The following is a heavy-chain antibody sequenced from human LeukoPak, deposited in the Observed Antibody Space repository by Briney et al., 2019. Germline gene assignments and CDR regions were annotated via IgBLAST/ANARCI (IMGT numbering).Heavy chain of an antibody. Sequence: GGSLRLSCAASGFTFSSYAMSWVRQAPGKRLEWVSAISGSGGSTYYADSVKGRFTISRDNSKNTLYLQMNSLRAEDTAVYYCAKDSGTTYGSGSYSYWGQGTLVTVSS. J-gene: IGHJ4*02. CDR3: AKDSGTTYGSGSYSY. CDR2: ISGSGGST. V-gene: IGHV3-23*01. D-gene: IGHD3-10*01. CDR1: GFTFSSYA.